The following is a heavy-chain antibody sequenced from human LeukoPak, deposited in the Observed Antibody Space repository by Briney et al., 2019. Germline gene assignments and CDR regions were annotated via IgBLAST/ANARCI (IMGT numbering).Heavy chain of an antibody. Sequence: GGSLRLSCEDSGFIFSNVWMNWVRQAPGKGLEWVSYISSSGSPIYYADSVKGRFTISRDNAKNSLYLQMNSLRAEDTAVYYCATKYCSGGSCYHYWYFDLWGRGTLVTVSS. J-gene: IGHJ2*01. CDR3: ATKYCSGGSCYHYWYFDL. CDR2: ISSSGSPI. D-gene: IGHD2-15*01. CDR1: GFIFSNVW. V-gene: IGHV3-48*03.